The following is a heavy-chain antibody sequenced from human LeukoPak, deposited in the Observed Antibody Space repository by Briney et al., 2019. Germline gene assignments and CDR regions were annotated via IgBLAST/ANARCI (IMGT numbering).Heavy chain of an antibody. D-gene: IGHD3-9*01. Sequence: PGRSLRLSCAASGFTFSSYAMHWVRQAPGKGLEWVAVISYDGSNKYYADSVKGRFTISRDNSKNTLYLQMNSLRAEDTAVYYCARAQGLYDILAYGMDVWGKGTTVTVSS. CDR1: GFTFSSYA. CDR3: ARAQGLYDILAYGMDV. J-gene: IGHJ6*04. CDR2: ISYDGSNK. V-gene: IGHV3-30*04.